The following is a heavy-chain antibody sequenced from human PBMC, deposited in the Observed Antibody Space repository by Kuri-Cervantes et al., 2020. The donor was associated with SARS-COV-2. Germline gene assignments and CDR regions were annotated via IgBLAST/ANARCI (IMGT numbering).Heavy chain of an antibody. CDR3: ARAGSSGSYFDY. Sequence: ASVKVSCRASGYTFTSYYMHWVRQAPGQGLEWMGIINPSGGSTSYAQKFQGRVTMTRDTSTSTVYMELGSLRSEDTAVYYFARAGSSGSYFDYWGQGTLVTVSS. D-gene: IGHD3-10*01. V-gene: IGHV1-46*01. CDR2: INPSGGST. CDR1: GYTFTSYY. J-gene: IGHJ4*02.